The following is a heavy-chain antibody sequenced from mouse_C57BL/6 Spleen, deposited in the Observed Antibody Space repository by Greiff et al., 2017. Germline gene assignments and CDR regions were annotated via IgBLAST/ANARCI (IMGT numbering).Heavy chain of an antibody. V-gene: IGHV1-64*01. J-gene: IGHJ4*01. CDR1: GYTFTSYW. CDR2: IHPNRGST. D-gene: IGHD2-3*01. CDR3: ARWLLRGDY. Sequence: VQLQQSGAELVKPGASVKLSCKASGYTFTSYWMHWVKQRPGQGLEWIGMIHPNRGSTNYNEKFKSKATLTVDQSSSTAYMQLSSLTSEDSAVYYCARWLLRGDYWGQGTSVTVSS.